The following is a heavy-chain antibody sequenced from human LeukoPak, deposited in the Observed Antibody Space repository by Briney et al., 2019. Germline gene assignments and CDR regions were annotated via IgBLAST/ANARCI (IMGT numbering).Heavy chain of an antibody. V-gene: IGHV1-18*01. CDR1: GYTFTSYG. D-gene: IGHD6-13*01. CDR3: ARSYSSSWYEGHNWFDP. Sequence: ASVKVSCKASGYTFTSYGISWVRQAPGQGLEWMGWISAYNGNTNYAQKLQGRVTMTTDTSTSTAYMELRSLRSDDTAVYYCARSYSSSWYEGHNWFDPWGRGTLVTVSS. J-gene: IGHJ5*02. CDR2: ISAYNGNT.